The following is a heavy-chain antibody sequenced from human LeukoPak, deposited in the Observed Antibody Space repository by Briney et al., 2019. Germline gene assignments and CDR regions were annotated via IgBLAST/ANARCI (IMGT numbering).Heavy chain of an antibody. V-gene: IGHV1-69*08. CDR2: IISMLGTP. J-gene: IGHJ6*02. Sequence: SVKVSCKASGGSFITISWVRQAPGHGLEWMGRIISMLGTPHYAQKFQGRVTITADKSTSTAYMELSSLRSEDTAVYYCARASYSYGFSTPRAQYALMDVWGQGTTVTVSS. CDR1: GGSFIT. D-gene: IGHD5-18*01. CDR3: ARASYSYGFSTPRAQYALMDV.